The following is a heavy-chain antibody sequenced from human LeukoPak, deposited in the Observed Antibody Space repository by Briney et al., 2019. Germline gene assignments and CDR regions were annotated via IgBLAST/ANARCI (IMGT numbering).Heavy chain of an antibody. J-gene: IGHJ4*02. V-gene: IGHV1-18*01. CDR1: GYTFTSYG. D-gene: IGHD5-12*01. Sequence: ASVKVSCKASGYTFTSYGISWVRQAPGQGLEWMGWISAYNGDTKSAQKFQGRVTLTTDTSTSTAYMELRSLTSDDTAVYYCARDPPTGLASGRHDYWGQGTLVTVSS. CDR3: ARDPPTGLASGRHDY. CDR2: ISAYNGDT.